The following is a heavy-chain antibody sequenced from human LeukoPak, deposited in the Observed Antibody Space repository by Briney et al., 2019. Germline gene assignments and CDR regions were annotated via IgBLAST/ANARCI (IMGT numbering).Heavy chain of an antibody. V-gene: IGHV3-23*01. CDR2: INSGGLRT. CDR3: AKIPIGSDSGMDV. J-gene: IGHJ6*02. CDR1: GFTFSSYA. Sequence: GGSLRLSCAASGFTFSSYAMHWVRQAPGKGLEWVSSINSGGLRTYYADSVKGRFTISRDNSKNTVFLQMNSLRAEDTALYYCAKIPIGSDSGMDVWGQGTTVTVSS. D-gene: IGHD3-10*01.